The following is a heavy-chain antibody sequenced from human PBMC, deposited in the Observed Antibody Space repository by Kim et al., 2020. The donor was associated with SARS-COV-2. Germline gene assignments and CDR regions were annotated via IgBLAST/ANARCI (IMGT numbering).Heavy chain of an antibody. J-gene: IGHJ4*02. CDR1: GGTFSSYA. Sequence: SVKVSCKASGGTFSSYAISWVRQAPGQGLEWMGGIIPIFGTANYAQKFQGRVTITADESTSTAYMELSSLRSEDTAVYYCAREGGKTYYDILTGYDYWGQGTLVTVSS. CDR3: AREGGKTYYDILTGYDY. D-gene: IGHD3-9*01. CDR2: IIPIFGTA. V-gene: IGHV1-69*13.